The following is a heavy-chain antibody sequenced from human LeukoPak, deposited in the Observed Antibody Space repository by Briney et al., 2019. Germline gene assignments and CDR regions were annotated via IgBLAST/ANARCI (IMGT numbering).Heavy chain of an antibody. D-gene: IGHD3-9*01. CDR3: ARAVLRASVRGAYYYYMDV. CDR2: ICTSGNT. Sequence: SETLSLTCTVSGGSISSYYWSWIRQPAGKGLEWIGRICTSGNTEYNPSLKSRVTMSVDTSKSQLSLKLNSVTAADTAVYYCARAVLRASVRGAYYYYMDVWGKGTTVTVSS. CDR1: GGSISSYY. V-gene: IGHV4-4*07. J-gene: IGHJ6*03.